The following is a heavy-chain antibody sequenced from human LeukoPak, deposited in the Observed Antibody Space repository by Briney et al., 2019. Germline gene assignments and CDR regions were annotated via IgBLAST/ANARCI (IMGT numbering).Heavy chain of an antibody. CDR1: GGSISSGSFY. CDR2: IYTSGTT. V-gene: IGHV4-61*02. J-gene: IGHJ4*02. D-gene: IGHD5-12*01. CDR3: ARQRGYSGYDFDY. Sequence: SETLSLTCTVSGGSISSGSFYWTWIRRPAGMGLEGIGRIYTSGTTNYNPSLKSRITMSLDTSKNQFSLKLTSVTAADTAVYYCARQRGYSGYDFDYWGQGTLVTVSS.